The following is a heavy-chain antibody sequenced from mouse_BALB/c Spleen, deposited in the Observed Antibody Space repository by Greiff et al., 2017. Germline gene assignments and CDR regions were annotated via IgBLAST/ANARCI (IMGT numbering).Heavy chain of an antibody. CDR2: ISSGGSYT. V-gene: IGHV5-9-4*01. J-gene: IGHJ4*01. CDR3: ARDGPHYYGSSLYYYAMDY. D-gene: IGHD1-1*01. Sequence: EVKLMESGGGLVKPGGSLKLSCAASGFTFSSYAMSWVRQSPEKRLEWVAEISSGGSYTYYPDTVTGRFTISRDNAKNTLYLEMSSLRSEDTAMYYCARDGPHYYGSSLYYYAMDYWGQGTSVTVSS. CDR1: GFTFSSYA.